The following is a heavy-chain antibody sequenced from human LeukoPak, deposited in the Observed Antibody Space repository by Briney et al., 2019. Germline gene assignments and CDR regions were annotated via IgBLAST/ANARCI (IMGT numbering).Heavy chain of an antibody. J-gene: IGHJ6*04. D-gene: IGHD2-15*01. Sequence: GGSLRLSCAASAFTFSSYSMKGVPQAPGKAREGGSSISSRSSYIYYADSAKARFTISRDNAKNSLYLQMNSLRAEDTAVYYCARDRFLGYCSGGSCNLRDYSYYGMDVWGKGTTVTVSS. V-gene: IGHV3-21*01. CDR2: ISSRSSYI. CDR1: AFTFSSYS. CDR3: ARDRFLGYCSGGSCNLRDYSYYGMDV.